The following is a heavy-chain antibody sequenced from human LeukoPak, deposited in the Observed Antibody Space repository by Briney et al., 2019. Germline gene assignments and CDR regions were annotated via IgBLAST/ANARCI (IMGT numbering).Heavy chain of an antibody. CDR2: IYYSGST. V-gene: IGHV4-59*01. CDR3: ARADSSGYILTY. J-gene: IGHJ4*02. Sequence: SETLSLTCTVSGGSISGYYWSRIRQPPGKGLEWIGYIYYSGSTSYNPSLKSRVTISVDTSKNQFSLRLSSVTAADTAVYYCARADSSGYILTYWSQGTLVTVSP. CDR1: GGSISGYY. D-gene: IGHD5-18*01.